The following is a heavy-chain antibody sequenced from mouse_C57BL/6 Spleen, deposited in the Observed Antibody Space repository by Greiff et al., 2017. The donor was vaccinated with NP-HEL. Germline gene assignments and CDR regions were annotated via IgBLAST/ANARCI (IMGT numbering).Heavy chain of an antibody. CDR3: ARRELVTRHFDV. J-gene: IGHJ1*03. CDR1: GYAFSSYW. D-gene: IGHD2-5*01. Sequence: QVQLKQSGAELVKPGASVKISCKASGYAFSSYWMNWVKQRPGKGLEWIGQIYPGDGDTNYNGKFKGKATLTADKSSSTAYMQLSSLTSEDSAVYFCARRELVTRHFDVWGTGTTVTVSS. CDR2: IYPGDGDT. V-gene: IGHV1-80*01.